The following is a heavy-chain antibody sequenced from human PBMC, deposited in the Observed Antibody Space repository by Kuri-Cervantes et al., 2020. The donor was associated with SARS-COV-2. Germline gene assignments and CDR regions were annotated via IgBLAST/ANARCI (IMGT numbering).Heavy chain of an antibody. Sequence: GESLKISCAASGFTFSSYSMNWVRQAPGKGLEWVSSISSSGSYIYYADSVKGRFTISRDNAKNSLYLQMNSLRAEDTAVYYCARDSSGYYRLDYWGQGTLVTVSS. CDR2: ISSSGSYI. CDR1: GFTFSSYS. V-gene: IGHV3-21*01. J-gene: IGHJ4*02. D-gene: IGHD3-22*01. CDR3: ARDSSGYYRLDY.